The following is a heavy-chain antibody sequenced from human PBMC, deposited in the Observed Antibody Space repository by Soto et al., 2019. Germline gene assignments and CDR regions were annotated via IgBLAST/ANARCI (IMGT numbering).Heavy chain of an antibody. V-gene: IGHV3-11*01. D-gene: IGHD2-15*01. Sequence: QVQLVESGGGLVKPGGSLRLSCAASGFTFSDYFMTWIRQAPGKGLEWVSYSSSSGTTIFYADSVQGRFTIAKDKAKKSIYHEINSLCAEEKAVYYCARDCYSCYSGVDSWGERTQVSVSS. CDR3: ARDCYSCYSGVDS. J-gene: IGHJ4*02. CDR2: SSSSGTTI. CDR1: GFTFSDYF.